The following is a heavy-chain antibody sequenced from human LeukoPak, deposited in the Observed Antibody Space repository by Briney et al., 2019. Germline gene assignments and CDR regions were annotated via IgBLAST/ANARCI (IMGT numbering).Heavy chain of an antibody. D-gene: IGHD2-2*01. CDR3: AKVNYCSSTSCFLYYMDV. V-gene: IGHV3-30*02. CDR2: IRYDGSNK. J-gene: IGHJ6*03. CDR1: GFTFSSYG. Sequence: GGSLRLSCAASGFTFSSYGMHWVRQAPGKGLEWVAFIRYDGSNKYYADSVKGRFTISRDNSKNTLYLQVNSLRAEDTAVYYCAKVNYCSSTSCFLYYMDVWGKGTTVTISS.